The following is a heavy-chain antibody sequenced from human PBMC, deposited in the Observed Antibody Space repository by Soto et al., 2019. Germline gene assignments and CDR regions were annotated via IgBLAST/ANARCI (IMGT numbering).Heavy chain of an antibody. CDR2: INHSGST. J-gene: IGHJ4*02. D-gene: IGHD3-3*01. CDR1: GVSFTGYY. V-gene: IGHV4-34*01. CDR3: ATSHYNFWSAYYLAYFDY. Sequence: QVHLQQWGAGLLKPSETLSLTCAVYGVSFTGYYWSWIRQPPGKGLEWIGEINHSGSTDYNPSLKNRVTISVDTYKKQFSLKLSSVTAADTAVYYCATSHYNFWSAYYLAYFDYWGQGTLVTVSS.